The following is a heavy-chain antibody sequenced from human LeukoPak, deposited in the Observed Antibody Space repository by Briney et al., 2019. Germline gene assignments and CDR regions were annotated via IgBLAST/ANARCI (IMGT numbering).Heavy chain of an antibody. CDR2: ISYDGVDK. V-gene: IGHV3-30*04. CDR3: ARRSVAYSYDSSGYSPVYYFDY. D-gene: IGHD3-22*01. CDR1: GFTFSQYS. Sequence: GGSLRLSCTASGFTFSQYSMHWVRQAPGKGLEWVATISYDGVDKFHADFVQARFFISRDSSKNTLYLQMHRLTTDDTAMYYCARRSVAYSYDSSGYSPVYYFDYWGQGTLVTVSS. J-gene: IGHJ4*02.